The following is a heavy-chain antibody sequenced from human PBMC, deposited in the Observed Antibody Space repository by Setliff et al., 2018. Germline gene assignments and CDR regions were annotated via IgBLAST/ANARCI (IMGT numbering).Heavy chain of an antibody. Sequence: ASVKVSCKASGYSFTGYNLYWVRQAPGQGLEWMGWINPDSGGTKYARKFEDRVTMSRDTSINTGFMELNSLRSDDTAVYYCATLGVGDLRLAFDIWGQGTMVTVSS. D-gene: IGHD2-15*01. CDR2: INPDSGGT. J-gene: IGHJ3*02. V-gene: IGHV1-2*02. CDR1: GYSFTGYN. CDR3: ATLGVGDLRLAFDI.